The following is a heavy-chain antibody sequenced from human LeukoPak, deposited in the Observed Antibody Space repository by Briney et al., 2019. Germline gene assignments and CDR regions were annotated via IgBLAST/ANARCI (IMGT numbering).Heavy chain of an antibody. J-gene: IGHJ4*02. CDR1: GFTFSSYS. CDR2: ISISSSYI. CDR3: ARAPAAPFYYFDY. V-gene: IGHV3-21*01. D-gene: IGHD6-13*01. Sequence: PAGSLRLSCAASGFTFSSYSMNWVRQAPGKGLEWVSSISISSSYIYYTDSVKGRFTISRDNAKNSLYLQMNSLRAEDTAVYYCARAPAAPFYYFDYWGQGTLVPVSS.